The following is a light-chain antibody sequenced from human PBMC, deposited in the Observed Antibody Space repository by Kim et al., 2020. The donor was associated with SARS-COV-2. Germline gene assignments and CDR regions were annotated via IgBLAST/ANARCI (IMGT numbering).Light chain of an antibody. V-gene: IGLV3-19*01. J-gene: IGLJ1*01. CDR1: SLRSYY. CDR3: NSRDSSGNHYV. Sequence: ALGPTVTITCQGDSLRSYYPIWYQQKPGQAPLLVIYGKNNRPSGIPDRFSGSSSGNTASLTITGAQAEDEADYYCNSRDSSGNHYVFGTGTKVTVL. CDR2: GKN.